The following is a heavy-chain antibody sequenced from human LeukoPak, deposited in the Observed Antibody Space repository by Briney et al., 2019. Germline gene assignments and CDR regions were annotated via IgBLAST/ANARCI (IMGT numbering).Heavy chain of an antibody. V-gene: IGHV3-23*01. CDR1: GFTFSSYG. CDR2: ISGSGGST. J-gene: IGHJ4*02. Sequence: GRSLRLSCAASGFTFSSYGMHWVRQAPGKGLEWVSAISGSGGSTYYADSVKGRFTISRDNSKNTLYLQMNSLRAEDTAVYYCAEESSRFDYWGQGTLVTVSS. CDR3: AEESSRFDY. D-gene: IGHD6-13*01.